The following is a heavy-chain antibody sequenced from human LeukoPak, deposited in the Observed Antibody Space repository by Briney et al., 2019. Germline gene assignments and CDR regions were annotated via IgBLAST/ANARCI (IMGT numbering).Heavy chain of an antibody. Sequence: ASVKVSCKASGYTFTSYGISWVRQAPGQGLEWMGGIIPIFGTANYAQKFQGRVTITTDESTSTAYMELSSLRSEDTAVYYCASRERSEWELRELYYFDYWGQGTLVTVSS. D-gene: IGHD1-26*01. V-gene: IGHV1-69*05. CDR1: GYTFTSYG. CDR3: ASRERSEWELRELYYFDY. J-gene: IGHJ4*02. CDR2: IIPIFGTA.